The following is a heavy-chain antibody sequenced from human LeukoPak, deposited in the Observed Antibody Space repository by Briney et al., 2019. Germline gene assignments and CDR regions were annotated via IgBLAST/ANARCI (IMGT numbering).Heavy chain of an antibody. Sequence: GSSVKVSCKASGYTFTNYGINWVRQAPGQGLEWLGAIIPTFVTPNYAQNFQGRITITADKSTSTAYMELSCLRSEDTAVYYCARVGGDYYGSGSYPYYFDYWGQGTLVTVSS. D-gene: IGHD3-10*01. V-gene: IGHV1-69*06. J-gene: IGHJ4*02. CDR3: ARVGGDYYGSGSYPYYFDY. CDR1: GYTFTNYG. CDR2: IIPTFVTP.